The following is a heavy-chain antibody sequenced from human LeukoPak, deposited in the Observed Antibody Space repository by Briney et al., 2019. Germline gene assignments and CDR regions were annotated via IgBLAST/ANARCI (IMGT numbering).Heavy chain of an antibody. CDR3: ARSSVAGRLGY. Sequence: PSETLSLTCTVSGGSISSYYWSWIRQPPGKGLEWIGYIYYSGSTNYNPSLKSRVTISVDTSKNQFSLKLSSVTAADTAVYYCARSSVAGRLGYWGQGTLVTVSS. CDR1: GGSISSYY. V-gene: IGHV4-59*08. D-gene: IGHD6-19*01. CDR2: IYYSGST. J-gene: IGHJ4*02.